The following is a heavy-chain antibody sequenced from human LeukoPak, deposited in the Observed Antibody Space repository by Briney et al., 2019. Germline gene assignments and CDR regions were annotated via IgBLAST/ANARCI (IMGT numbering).Heavy chain of an antibody. CDR2: ITGSGERT. J-gene: IGHJ6*03. CDR3: AKNSAYDRSLGYYSYYMDV. CDR1: GFTSSTYG. V-gene: IGHV3-23*01. Sequence: SGGSLRLSCAASGFTSSTYGMTWVRQASGKGLEWVSGITGSGERTYYADSVKGRFTISRDNSNNMVYLQMNSLRGEDTAVYYCAKNSAYDRSLGYYSYYMDVWGKGTTVTVSS. D-gene: IGHD5-12*01.